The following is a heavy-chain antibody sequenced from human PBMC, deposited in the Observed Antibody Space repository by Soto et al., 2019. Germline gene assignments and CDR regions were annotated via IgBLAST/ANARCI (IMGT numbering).Heavy chain of an antibody. Sequence: QVQLQQWGAGLLKPSETLSLTCAVYGGSFSGYYWSWIRQPPGKGLEWIGEINHSGSTNYNPSLKSRVTISVDTSKNQCSLKLSSVTAADTAVYYCARGIRLRYGSGTNWFDPWGQGNLVTVSS. CDR2: INHSGST. J-gene: IGHJ5*02. V-gene: IGHV4-34*01. CDR1: GGSFSGYY. CDR3: ARGIRLRYGSGTNWFDP. D-gene: IGHD3-10*01.